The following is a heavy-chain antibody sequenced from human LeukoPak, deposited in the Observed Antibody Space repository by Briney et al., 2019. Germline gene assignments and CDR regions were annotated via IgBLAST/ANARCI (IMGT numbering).Heavy chain of an antibody. D-gene: IGHD2-15*01. CDR1: GYTFTSYG. CDR3: AREGGPGVVVAAQPYYFDY. J-gene: IGHJ4*02. CDR2: IIPIFGTA. Sequence: GASVKVSCKASGYTFTSYGISWVRQAPGQGLEWMGGIIPIFGTANYAQKFQGRVTTTADESTSTAYMELSSLRSEDTAVYYCAREGGPGVVVAAQPYYFDYWGQGTLVTVSS. V-gene: IGHV1-69*13.